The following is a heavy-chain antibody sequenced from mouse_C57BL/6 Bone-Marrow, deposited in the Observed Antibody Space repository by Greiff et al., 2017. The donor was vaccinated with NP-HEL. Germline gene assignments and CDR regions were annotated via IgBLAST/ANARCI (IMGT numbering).Heavy chain of an antibody. Sequence: EVNLVESGGDLVKPGGSLKLSCAASGFTFSSYGMSWVRQTPDKRLEWVATISSGGSYTYYPDSVKGRFTISRDNAKNTLYLQMSSLKSEDTAMYYCARPFDYWGQGTTLTVSS. CDR1: GFTFSSYG. CDR2: ISSGGSYT. CDR3: ARPFDY. J-gene: IGHJ2*01. V-gene: IGHV5-6*01.